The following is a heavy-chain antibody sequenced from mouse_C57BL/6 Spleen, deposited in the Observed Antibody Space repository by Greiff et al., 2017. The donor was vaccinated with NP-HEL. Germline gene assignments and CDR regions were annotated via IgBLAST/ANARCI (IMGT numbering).Heavy chain of an antibody. Sequence: EVKLVESGGGLVQPGGSMKLSCVASGFTFSNYWMNWVRQSPGKGLEWVAQIRFKSDNFATPYAESVKGRFTISRDDSKSSVYLQMNNLRAEDTGIYYCTSNYGDYWGQGTTLTVSS. CDR2: IRFKSDNFAT. CDR3: TSNYGDY. V-gene: IGHV6-3*01. D-gene: IGHD1-2*01. J-gene: IGHJ2*01. CDR1: GFTFSNYW.